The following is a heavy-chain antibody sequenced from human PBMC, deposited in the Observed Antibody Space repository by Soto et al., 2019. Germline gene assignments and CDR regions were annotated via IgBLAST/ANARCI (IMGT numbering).Heavy chain of an antibody. V-gene: IGHV4-31*03. CDR2: IYYSGST. D-gene: IGHD3-3*01. Sequence: QVQLQESGPGLVKPSQTLSLTCTVSGGSISSGGYYWSWIRQHPGKGLEWIGYIYYSGSTYYNPSLKSRVTISVDTSKNQFSLKLSSVTAADTAVYYCARNYDFWSGYGIMFDPWGQGTLVTVSS. J-gene: IGHJ5*02. CDR1: GGSISSGGYY. CDR3: ARNYDFWSGYGIMFDP.